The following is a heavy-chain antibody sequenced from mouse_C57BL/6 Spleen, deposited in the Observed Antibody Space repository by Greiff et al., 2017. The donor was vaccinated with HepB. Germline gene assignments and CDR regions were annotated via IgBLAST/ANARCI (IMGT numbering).Heavy chain of an antibody. D-gene: IGHD1-1*01. CDR2: IWSGGST. V-gene: IGHV2-2*01. Sequence: QVHVKQSGPGLVQPSQSLSITCTVSGFSLTSYGVHWVRQSPGKGLEWLGVIWSGGSTDYNAAFISRLSISKDNSKSQVFFKMNSLQADDTAIYYCAETHYYGSKGYYAMDYWGQGTSVTVSS. J-gene: IGHJ4*01. CDR3: AETHYYGSKGYYAMDY. CDR1: GFSLTSYG.